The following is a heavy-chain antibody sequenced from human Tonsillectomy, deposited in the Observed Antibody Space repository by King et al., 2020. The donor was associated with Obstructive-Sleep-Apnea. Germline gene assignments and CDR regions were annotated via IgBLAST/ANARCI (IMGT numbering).Heavy chain of an antibody. J-gene: IGHJ2*01. D-gene: IGHD4-17*01. CDR3: ARAGSTVPSTSLSHWYFDL. Sequence: VQLQESGPGLVKPSETLSLTCTVFGGSISSYYWSWIRQPPGKGLEWIGHIYYSGSTNYNPSLKSRVTISVDTSKNQFSLKVSSVTAADTAVYYCARAGSTVPSTSLSHWYFDLWGRGTLVTVSS. CDR1: GGSISSYY. CDR2: IYYSGST. V-gene: IGHV4-59*01.